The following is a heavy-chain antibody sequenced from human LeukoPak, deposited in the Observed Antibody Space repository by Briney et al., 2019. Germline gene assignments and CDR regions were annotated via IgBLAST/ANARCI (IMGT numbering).Heavy chain of an antibody. V-gene: IGHV3-21*01. CDR1: GFTFSSYS. D-gene: IGHD2-15*01. CDR2: ISGSGGST. Sequence: MPGGSLRLSCAASGFTFSSYSMNWVRQAPGKGLEWVSAISGSGGSTYYADSVKGRFTISRDNAKNSLYLQMNSLRGEDTAVYYCVREARESGGFDYWGQGTLVTVSS. J-gene: IGHJ4*02. CDR3: VREARESGGFDY.